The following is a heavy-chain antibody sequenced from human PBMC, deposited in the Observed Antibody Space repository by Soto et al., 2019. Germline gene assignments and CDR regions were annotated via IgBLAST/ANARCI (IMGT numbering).Heavy chain of an antibody. Sequence: QVQLQESGPGLVKPSGTLSLTCAVSDSSISITNWWSWVRQPPGKGLEWIGEIYLGGSTNYNPSLESRGTISVDKSKNQFSLKLSSVTAADTAVYYCATSPGSAAGDYWGQGTLVTVSS. CDR1: DSSISITNW. V-gene: IGHV4-4*02. D-gene: IGHD6-13*01. CDR2: IYLGGST. J-gene: IGHJ4*02. CDR3: ATSPGSAAGDY.